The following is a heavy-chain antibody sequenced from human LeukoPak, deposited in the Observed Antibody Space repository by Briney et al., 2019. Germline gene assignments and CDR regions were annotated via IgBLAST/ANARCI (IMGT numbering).Heavy chain of an antibody. V-gene: IGHV3-7*01. J-gene: IGHJ4*02. D-gene: IGHD3-22*01. CDR2: IKQDGNEK. CDR1: GLTSSSYW. Sequence: GGSLRLSCAASGLTSSSYWMTWVRQAPGKGLEWVANIKQDGNEKYYVDSVKGRFTISRDNAKNSLYLQMNSLRAEDTAVYYCASGFDSRFFDKWGQGTLSPSRQ. CDR3: ASGFDSRFFDK.